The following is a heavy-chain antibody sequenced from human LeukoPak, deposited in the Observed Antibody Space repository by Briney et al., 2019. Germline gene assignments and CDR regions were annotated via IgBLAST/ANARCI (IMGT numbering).Heavy chain of an antibody. CDR1: GGSISSTHYY. CDR2: IFYIGTT. Sequence: SETLSLTCTASGGSISSTHYYWGWIRRPPGKGLEWIGSIFYIGTTYYNPSLKSRVTISVDTSKNQFSLRLSSLTAADTAVYYCARGGSGYYGSGSYYKSWGQGTLVTVSS. CDR3: ARGGSGYYGSGSYYKS. V-gene: IGHV4-39*07. D-gene: IGHD3-10*01. J-gene: IGHJ5*02.